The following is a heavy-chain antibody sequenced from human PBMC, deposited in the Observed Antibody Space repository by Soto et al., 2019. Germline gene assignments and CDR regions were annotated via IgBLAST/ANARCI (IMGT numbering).Heavy chain of an antibody. Sequence: EVQLVESGGGLVQPGGSLRLSCAASGFTFSSSDRHWVRQATGKGLEWVSGIGTIDDTYYPDSVKGRFSISRANAKKSLYLQVNSLSIGDTVVYYSAREIRDGSGTNNSYGWHFDLWGRGTLVIVSS. CDR1: GFTFSSSD. J-gene: IGHJ2*01. D-gene: IGHD3-10*01. CDR2: IGTIDDT. V-gene: IGHV3-13*04. CDR3: AREIRDGSGTNNSYGWHFDL.